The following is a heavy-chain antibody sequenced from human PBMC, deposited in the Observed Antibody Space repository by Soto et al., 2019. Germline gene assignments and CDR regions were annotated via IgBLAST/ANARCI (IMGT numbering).Heavy chain of an antibody. CDR2: IHQSGTT. V-gene: IGHV4-59*01. D-gene: IGHD6-13*01. CDR3: AAGEASSRNLAPYYLDF. CDR1: GGSMRNYF. Sequence: KTSETLSLTCTVSGGSMRNYFWTWIRQPPGKGLEWIGYIHQSGTTSFFPSYNPSLRSRVTISEDTSKNQFSLKLLSVTTADTAVYFCAAGEASSRNLAPYYLDFWGQGTLVTVSS. J-gene: IGHJ4*02.